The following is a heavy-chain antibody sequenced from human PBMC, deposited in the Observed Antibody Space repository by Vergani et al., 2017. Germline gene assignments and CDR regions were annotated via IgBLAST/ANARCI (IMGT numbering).Heavy chain of an antibody. Sequence: EVQLVQSGAEVKKPGESLKISCKGSGYSFTSYWTGWVRQMPGKGLEWMGIIYPGDSDTRYSPSFQGQVTISADKSISTAYLQWSSLKASDTAMYYCARRDYYYDSSGYYYPPDYWGQGTLVTVSS. J-gene: IGHJ4*02. CDR3: ARRDYYYDSSGYYYPPDY. CDR2: IYPGDSDT. V-gene: IGHV5-51*03. CDR1: GYSFTSYW. D-gene: IGHD3-22*01.